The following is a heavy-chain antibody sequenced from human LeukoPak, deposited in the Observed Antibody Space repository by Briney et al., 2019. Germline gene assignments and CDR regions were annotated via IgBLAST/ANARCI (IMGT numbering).Heavy chain of an antibody. Sequence: GGSLRLSCAASGFTFSSYGMHWVRQAPGKGLEWVAVISYDGSNKYYADSVKGRFTISRDNSKNTLYLQMNSLRAEDTAVYYCARLDLVSGYDYWGQGTLVTVSS. CDR2: ISYDGSNK. J-gene: IGHJ4*02. CDR1: GFTFSSYG. D-gene: IGHD3-9*01. CDR3: ARLDLVSGYDY. V-gene: IGHV3-30*03.